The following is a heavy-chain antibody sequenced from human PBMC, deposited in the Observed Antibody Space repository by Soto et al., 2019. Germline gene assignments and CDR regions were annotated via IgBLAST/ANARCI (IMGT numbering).Heavy chain of an antibody. V-gene: IGHV3-23*01. J-gene: IGHJ4*02. Sequence: GGSLRLSCAASGFTFSSDAMSWVRQAPGQGLEWVSAISGSGGSTYYADSVKGRFTISRDNSKNTLYLQMNSLRAEDTAVYYCAKDGKSVLRYFDWLLYNYFDYWGQGT. CDR2: ISGSGGST. CDR3: AKDGKSVLRYFDWLLYNYFDY. D-gene: IGHD3-9*01. CDR1: GFTFSSDA.